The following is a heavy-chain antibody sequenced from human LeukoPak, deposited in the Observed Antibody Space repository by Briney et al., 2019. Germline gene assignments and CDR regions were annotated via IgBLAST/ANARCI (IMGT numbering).Heavy chain of an antibody. V-gene: IGHV4-59*04. J-gene: IGHJ5*02. D-gene: IGHD3-10*01. Sequence: AETLSLTGTVSGGSSSSYYWSWIRQPPGKGLEWIGYIYYSGSTYYNPSLKSRVTISVDTSKNQFSLKLSSVTAADTAVYYCARHSCDASGSYPNWFDPWGQGTLVTVSS. CDR2: IYYSGST. CDR3: ARHSCDASGSYPNWFDP. CDR1: GGSSSSYY.